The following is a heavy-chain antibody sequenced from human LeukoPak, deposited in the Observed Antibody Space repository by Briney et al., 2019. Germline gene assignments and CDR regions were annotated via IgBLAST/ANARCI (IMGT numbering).Heavy chain of an antibody. CDR3: ARPEGSGWWD. CDR1: GFTFSSYW. V-gene: IGHV3-74*01. Sequence: GGSLRLSCAASGFTFSSYWMHWVRQAPGQGLVWVSRINSDGSSTSYADSVKGRFTISRDNAKNTLYLQMNSLRAEDTAVYYCARPEGSGWWDWGQGTLVTVSS. CDR2: INSDGSST. J-gene: IGHJ4*02. D-gene: IGHD6-19*01.